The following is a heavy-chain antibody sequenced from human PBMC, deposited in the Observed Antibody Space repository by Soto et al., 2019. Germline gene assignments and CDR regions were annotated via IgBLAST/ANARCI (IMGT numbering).Heavy chain of an antibody. CDR2: ISSSGSTI. Sequence: LRLSCAASGFTFSSYQMNWVRQAPWKGLEWVSYISSSGSTIYYADSVKGRFTISRDNAKNSLYLQMNSLRAEDTAVYYCARVIVVPAAPYYYYGMDVWGQGTTVTVSS. CDR3: ARVIVVPAAPYYYYGMDV. V-gene: IGHV3-48*03. CDR1: GFTFSSYQ. J-gene: IGHJ6*02. D-gene: IGHD2-2*01.